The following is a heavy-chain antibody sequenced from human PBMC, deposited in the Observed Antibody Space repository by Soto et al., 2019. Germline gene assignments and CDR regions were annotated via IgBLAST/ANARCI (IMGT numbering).Heavy chain of an antibody. CDR2: ISPYTGNT. CDR1: GYIFVNYG. D-gene: IGHD3-16*01. J-gene: IGHJ6*02. Sequence: QVQLVQSGDEVKKPGASVKVSCKASGYIFVNYGIAWVRQAPGQGLEWMGWISPYTGNTHSATKVQGRLTMTTDTSTSTGYMDRGSLTSDDTAVYYCVMVDNYVTPTPQDVWGQGTTVTVSS. V-gene: IGHV1-18*01. CDR3: VMVDNYVTPTPQDV.